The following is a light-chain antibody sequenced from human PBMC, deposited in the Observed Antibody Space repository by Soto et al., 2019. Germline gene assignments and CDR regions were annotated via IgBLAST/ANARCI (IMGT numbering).Light chain of an antibody. J-gene: IGLJ1*01. V-gene: IGLV1-47*02. CDR2: SNN. CDR1: SSNIGSNY. Sequence: QPVLTRPPSASGTPGQRVTISCSGSSSNIGSNYVYWYQQLPGTAPKLLIYSNNQRPSGVPDRFSGSKSGTSASLAISGLRSEDEADYYCAAWDDSLSGYVFGTGTKLTVL. CDR3: AAWDDSLSGYV.